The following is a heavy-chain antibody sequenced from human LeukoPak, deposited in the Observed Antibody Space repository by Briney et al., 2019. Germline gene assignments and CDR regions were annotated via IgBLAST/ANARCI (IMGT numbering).Heavy chain of an antibody. CDR3: VRDNLENQWLERSY. V-gene: IGHV3-48*03. D-gene: IGHD6-19*01. CDR2: ISASETSI. Sequence: GGSLRLSCAASGFTFSLYNMNWVRQAAGKGLEWVSQISASETSIKYADSVRGRFTISRDNVKNSVYLQMNSLRAEDTAIYYCVRDNLENQWLERSYWGQGTLVTVSS. CDR1: GFTFSLYN. J-gene: IGHJ4*02.